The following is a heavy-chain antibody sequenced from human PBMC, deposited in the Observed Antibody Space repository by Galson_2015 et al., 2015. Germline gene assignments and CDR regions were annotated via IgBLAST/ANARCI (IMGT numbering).Heavy chain of an antibody. CDR2: VDPSDSYT. CDR1: GYSFTSYW. CDR3: ARHAGMLSALPPWHV. Sequence: QSGAEVKKPGESLRISCKGSGYSFTSYWISWVRQMPGKGLEWMGRVDPSDSYTNYSPSFQGHVTISADKSISTAYLQWSSLKSSDTAIYYCARHAGMLSALPPWHVSRHGTTAAAS. D-gene: IGHD1-26*01. J-gene: IGHJ6*02. V-gene: IGHV5-10-1*01.